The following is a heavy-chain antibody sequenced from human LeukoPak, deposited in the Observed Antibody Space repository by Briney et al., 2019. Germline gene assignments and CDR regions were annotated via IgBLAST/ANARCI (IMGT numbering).Heavy chain of an antibody. CDR2: INSDGSSI. Sequence: GGSLRLSCAASGFTFNSHWMHRVRQAPGKGLVWVSRINSDGSSISYADSVKGRFTISKDNAKNTVYLQMNNLRAEDTAVYYCVSFYETYWGRGTLVTVSS. J-gene: IGHJ4*02. CDR1: GFTFNSHW. V-gene: IGHV3-74*01. D-gene: IGHD2-2*01. CDR3: VSFYETY.